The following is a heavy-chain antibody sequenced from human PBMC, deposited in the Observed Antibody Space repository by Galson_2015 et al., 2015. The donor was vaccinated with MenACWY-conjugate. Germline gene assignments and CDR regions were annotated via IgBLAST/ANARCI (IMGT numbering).Heavy chain of an antibody. Sequence: SLRLSCAASGFIFSSHSMNWVRQAPGRGLEWISYISSSSTSINYADSVKGRFTISRDNAKNSLHLQMNSLRDEDTAVYYCAKSMTILDYWGQGTLVTVSS. CDR3: AKSMTILDY. V-gene: IGHV3-48*02. D-gene: IGHD4/OR15-4a*01. CDR1: GFIFSSHS. J-gene: IGHJ4*02. CDR2: ISSSSTSI.